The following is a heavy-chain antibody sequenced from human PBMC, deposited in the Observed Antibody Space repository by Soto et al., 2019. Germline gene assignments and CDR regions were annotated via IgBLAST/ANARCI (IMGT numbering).Heavy chain of an antibody. D-gene: IGHD3-9*01. CDR1: GYSFTSYW. J-gene: IGHJ6*02. CDR3: ARQYYDISTGPCYGMDV. V-gene: IGHV5-51*01. Sequence: GESLKISCKGSGYSFTSYWIGWVRQMPGKGLEWMGIIYPGDSDTRYSPSFQGQVTISADKSISTAYLQWSSLKASDTAMYYCARQYYDISTGPCYGMDVWGQGTTVTVSS. CDR2: IYPGDSDT.